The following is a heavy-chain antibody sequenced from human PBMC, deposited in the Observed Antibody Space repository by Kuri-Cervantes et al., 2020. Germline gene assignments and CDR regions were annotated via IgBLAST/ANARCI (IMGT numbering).Heavy chain of an antibody. V-gene: IGHV3-7*03. D-gene: IGHD6-19*01. Sequence: ETLSLTCAASGFTFSGYWMTWVRQAPGKGLEWVANIKEDGSEKYYLDSVKGRFTISRDNAKNSLYLQMNSLRAEDTALYYCAKDILGVAGTGDYYYYYGMDVWGQGTTVTVSS. CDR1: GFTFSGYW. J-gene: IGHJ6*02. CDR3: AKDILGVAGTGDYYYYYGMDV. CDR2: IKEDGSEK.